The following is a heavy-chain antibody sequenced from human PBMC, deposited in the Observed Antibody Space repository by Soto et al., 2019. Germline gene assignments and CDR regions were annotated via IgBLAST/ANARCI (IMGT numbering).Heavy chain of an antibody. J-gene: IGHJ4*02. V-gene: IGHV4-59*01. CDR3: ARGPNWNDGQDY. Sequence: QVQLQESGPGLVKPSETLSLTCTVSGGSISSYYWSWIRQPPGKGLEWIGYIYYSGSTNYNPSLKSRVTISVDTSKNQFSLKLSSVTAADTALYYCARGPNWNDGQDYWGQGTLVTVSS. CDR1: GGSISSYY. CDR2: IYYSGST. D-gene: IGHD1-1*01.